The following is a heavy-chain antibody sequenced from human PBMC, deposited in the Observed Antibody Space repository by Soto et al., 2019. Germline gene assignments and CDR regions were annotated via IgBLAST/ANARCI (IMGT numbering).Heavy chain of an antibody. CDR3: ARGSSIVSWGSNYYYMDV. D-gene: IGHD6-13*01. J-gene: IGHJ6*03. CDR2: INHSGST. Sequence: PSETLSLTCAVYGGSFSGYYWSWIRQPPGKGLEWIGEINHSGSTNYNPSLKSRVTISVDTSKNQFSLKLSSVTAADTAVYYCARGSSIVSWGSNYYYMDVWGKGTTVTVSS. V-gene: IGHV4-34*01. CDR1: GGSFSGYY.